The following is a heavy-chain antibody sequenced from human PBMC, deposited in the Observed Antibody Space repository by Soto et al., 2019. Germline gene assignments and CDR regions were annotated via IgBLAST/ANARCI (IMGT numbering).Heavy chain of an antibody. J-gene: IGHJ6*02. Sequence: PGGSLRLSCAASGFTFRTYALHWVRQAPGKGLEWVAVISYDGSNQYYADSVRGRFTISRDESKNTLYLQLSSLRTEDTAVYYCARDHRAGRFYYYYGMDVWGQGTTVTVSS. CDR3: ARDHRAGRFYYYYGMDV. CDR1: GFTFRTYA. V-gene: IGHV3-30*04. D-gene: IGHD6-19*01. CDR2: ISYDGSNQ.